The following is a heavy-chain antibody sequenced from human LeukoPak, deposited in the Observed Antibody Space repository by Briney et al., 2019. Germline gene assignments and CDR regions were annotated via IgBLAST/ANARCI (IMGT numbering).Heavy chain of an antibody. D-gene: IGHD3-22*01. J-gene: IGHJ4*02. Sequence: GRSLRLSCAASGFTFSSYGMHWVRQAPGKGLEWVAVISYDGSNKYYADSVKGRFTISRDNSKNTLYLQMNSLRAEDTAVYYCAKNPPLAYDSSGHMVYFDYWGQGTLVTVSS. CDR2: ISYDGSNK. CDR3: AKNPPLAYDSSGHMVYFDY. CDR1: GFTFSSYG. V-gene: IGHV3-30*18.